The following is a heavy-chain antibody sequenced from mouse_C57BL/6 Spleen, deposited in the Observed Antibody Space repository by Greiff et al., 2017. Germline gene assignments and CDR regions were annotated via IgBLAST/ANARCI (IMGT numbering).Heavy chain of an antibody. Sequence: VQLQQSGAEPARPGASVKMSCKASGYTFTSYTMHWVKQRPGQGLEWIGYINPSSGYTKYNQKFKDKATLTADKSSSTAYMQLSSLTSEDSAVYYCAREEELGAYWGQGTLVTVSA. CDR2: INPSSGYT. V-gene: IGHV1-4*01. CDR1: GYTFTSYT. CDR3: AREEELGAY. J-gene: IGHJ3*01. D-gene: IGHD4-1*01.